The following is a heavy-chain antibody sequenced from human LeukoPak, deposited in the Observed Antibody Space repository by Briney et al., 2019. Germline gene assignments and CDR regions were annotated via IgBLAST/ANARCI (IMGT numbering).Heavy chain of an antibody. V-gene: IGHV3-30*18. CDR3: AKDGKLGLLDDYFDY. D-gene: IGHD2-15*01. Sequence: GGSLRLSCVASGFTFSSYGMHWVRQAPGKGLEWMAVISHEGSNKYYADSVKGRFTVSRDNSKNTLYLQMNSLRAEDTAVYYCAKDGKLGLLDDYFDYWGQGTLVTVSS. CDR1: GFTFSSYG. CDR2: ISHEGSNK. J-gene: IGHJ4*02.